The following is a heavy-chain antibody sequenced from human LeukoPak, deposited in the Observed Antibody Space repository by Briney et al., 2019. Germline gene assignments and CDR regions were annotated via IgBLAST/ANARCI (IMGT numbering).Heavy chain of an antibody. CDR3: ARDEYCSSTSCPEHDFDY. D-gene: IGHD2-2*01. CDR2: IKHDGSED. Sequence: GGSLRLSCAASGFTFSNYWMTWVRQAPGKGLEWVANIKHDGSEDYYLDSVKGRFTISRDNAKNSLYLQMNSLRAEDTAVYYCARDEYCSSTSCPEHDFDYWGQGTLVTVSS. V-gene: IGHV3-7*01. CDR1: GFTFSNYW. J-gene: IGHJ4*02.